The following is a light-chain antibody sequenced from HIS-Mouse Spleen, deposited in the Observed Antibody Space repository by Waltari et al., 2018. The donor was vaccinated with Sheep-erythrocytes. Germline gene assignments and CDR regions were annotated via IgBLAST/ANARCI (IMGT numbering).Light chain of an antibody. J-gene: IGLJ3*02. V-gene: IGLV1-44*01. CDR1: SSNIGSNP. CDR2: SNN. Sequence: QSVLTQPPSASGTPGQRVTISCSGSSSNIGSNPVNWYQQLPGTAPKHLIYSNNQRPSGVPDRFSGSKSGTSASLAISGLQSEDEADYYCAAWDDSLNGPVFGGGTNLTVL. CDR3: AAWDDSLNGPV.